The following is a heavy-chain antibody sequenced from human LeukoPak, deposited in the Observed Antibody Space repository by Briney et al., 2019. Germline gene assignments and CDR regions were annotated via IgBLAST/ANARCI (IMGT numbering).Heavy chain of an antibody. D-gene: IGHD3-3*01. V-gene: IGHV4-38-2*02. CDR3: ARAPGVIIAFDI. CDR1: GYSISSGYY. CDR2: IYHSGST. Sequence: SETLSLTCTVSGYSISSGYYWGWIRQPPGKGLEWIGSIYHSGSTYYNPSLKSRVTISVDTSKNQFSLKLSSVTAADTAVYYCARAPGVIIAFDIWGQGTMVTVSS. J-gene: IGHJ3*02.